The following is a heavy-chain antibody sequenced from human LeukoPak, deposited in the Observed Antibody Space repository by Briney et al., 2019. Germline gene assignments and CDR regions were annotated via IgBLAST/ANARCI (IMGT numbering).Heavy chain of an antibody. CDR1: GGSFSGYY. D-gene: IGHD3-3*01. V-gene: IGHV4-34*01. Sequence: SSETLPLTCAVYGGSFSGYYWSWIRQPPGKGLEWIGEINHSGSTNYNPSLKSRVTISVDASKNQFSLKLSSVTAADTAVYYCARGRTITIFGVARYFDYWGQGTLVTVSS. J-gene: IGHJ4*02. CDR3: ARGRTITIFGVARYFDY. CDR2: INHSGST.